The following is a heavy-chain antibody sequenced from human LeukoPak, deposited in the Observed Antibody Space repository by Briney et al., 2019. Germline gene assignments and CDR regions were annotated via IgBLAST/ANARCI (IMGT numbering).Heavy chain of an antibody. V-gene: IGHV3-30-3*01. D-gene: IGHD3-22*01. CDR3: ARDKSYYDSSGYPDY. CDR2: ISYDGSNK. Sequence: RGSLRLSCAASGFTFSSYAMHWLRQAPGKGRVGLVVISYDGSNKYYADSVKGRFTISRDNSKNTMYLQMNSLRDEDTAVYYCARDKSYYDSSGYPDYWGQGTLVTVSS. J-gene: IGHJ4*02. CDR1: GFTFSSYA.